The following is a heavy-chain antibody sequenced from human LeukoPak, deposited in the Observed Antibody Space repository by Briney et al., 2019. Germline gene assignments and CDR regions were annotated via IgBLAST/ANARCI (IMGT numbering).Heavy chain of an antibody. CDR3: ASLRERSYYARGFDY. Sequence: SETLSLTCTVSGGSIRNDNYYWGLIRQPPGKGLEWIGSIYYSGSTYYNPSLKSRVTISVATSKNQFSLKLNSVTAADTAVYYCASLRERSYYARGFDYWGQGTLVTVSS. CDR2: IYYSGST. J-gene: IGHJ4*02. V-gene: IGHV4-39*01. CDR1: GGSIRNDNYY. D-gene: IGHD1-26*01.